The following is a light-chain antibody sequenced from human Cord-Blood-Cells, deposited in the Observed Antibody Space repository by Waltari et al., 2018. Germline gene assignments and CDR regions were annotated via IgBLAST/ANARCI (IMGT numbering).Light chain of an antibody. Sequence: QSALTQPASVSGSPGQSITISCPGTSSDVGGYNYVSWYQQHPGKAPKLMIYEVSNRPSGVSNRFSGAKSGKTASLPISGLQAEDEADYYCSSYTSSSTLVFGTGTKVTVL. CDR3: SSYTSSSTLV. CDR1: SSDVGGYNY. J-gene: IGLJ1*01. CDR2: EVS. V-gene: IGLV2-14*01.